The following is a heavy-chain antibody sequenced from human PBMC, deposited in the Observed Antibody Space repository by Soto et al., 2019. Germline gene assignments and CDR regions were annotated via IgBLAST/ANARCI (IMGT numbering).Heavy chain of an antibody. J-gene: IGHJ4*02. CDR3: ARAQVYNWTDQG. CDR1: GYTFTSYA. D-gene: IGHD1-1*01. V-gene: IGHV1-3*01. Sequence: QVQLVQSGAEVKKPGASVKVSCKASGYTFTSYAMHWVRQAPGQRLEWMGWINAGNGNTKYSQKFQGRVTITRDTSASTAYRELSSLRSEDTAVYYCARAQVYNWTDQGWGQGTLVTVSS. CDR2: INAGNGNT.